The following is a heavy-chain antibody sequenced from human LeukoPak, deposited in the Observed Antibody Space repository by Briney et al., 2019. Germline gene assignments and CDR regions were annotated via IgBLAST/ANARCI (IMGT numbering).Heavy chain of an antibody. V-gene: IGHV4-61*02. D-gene: IGHD2/OR15-2a*01. J-gene: IGHJ4*02. CDR1: GGSISSGSYY. CDR3: AREVFYIESYFDY. CDR2: IYTSGST. Sequence: SETLSLTCTVSGGSISSGSYYWSWIRQPAGKGPEWIGRIYTSGSTNYNPSLKSRVTISVDTSKNQFSLKLSSVTAADTAVYYCAREVFYIESYFDYWGQGTLVTVSS.